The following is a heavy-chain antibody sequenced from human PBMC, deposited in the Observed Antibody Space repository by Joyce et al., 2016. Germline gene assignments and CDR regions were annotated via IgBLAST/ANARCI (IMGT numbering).Heavy chain of an antibody. V-gene: IGHV1-69*08. CDR2: IITILGTV. J-gene: IGHJ5*02. Sequence: VQLVQSGPEVKKPGSSVTVSCKASGGTFNRHTFIWVRQVPGQGLEGMRRIITILGTVNYTQKFQDRLTISADTSTNTVYMKLSSLRSEDTAVFFCASFYYGPGGNWIDPWGQGTLVIVSS. CDR1: GGTFNRHT. D-gene: IGHD3-10*01. CDR3: ASFYYGPGGNWIDP.